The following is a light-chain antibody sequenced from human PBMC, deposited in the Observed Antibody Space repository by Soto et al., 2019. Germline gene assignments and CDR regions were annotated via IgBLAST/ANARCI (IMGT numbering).Light chain of an antibody. V-gene: IGKV3-20*01. CDR3: QQYGDSHPYT. CDR1: QSVRSNY. Sequence: EIVLTQSPGTLSLSPGERATLSSRASQSVRSNYLAGYQQKPGQAPRLVIYGVSARATGIPDRFSGSGSGTDFTLTISRLEPEDFAVFYCQQYGDSHPYTFGQGTKVEIK. CDR2: GVS. J-gene: IGKJ2*01.